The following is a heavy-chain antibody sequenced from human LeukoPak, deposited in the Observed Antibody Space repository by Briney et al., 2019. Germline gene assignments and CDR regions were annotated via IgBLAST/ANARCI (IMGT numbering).Heavy chain of an antibody. J-gene: IGHJ5*02. CDR3: ARGYYDSSGYSPYNWFDP. CDR2: INPKNGGT. Sequence: GASVKVSCKASGYTFTGYYIHWVRQAPGQGLEWMGWINPKNGGTNYAQKFQGRVTMTRDTSISTAYMELSRLRSDDTAVYYCARGYYDSSGYSPYNWFDPWGQGTLVTVSS. D-gene: IGHD3-22*01. CDR1: GYTFTGYY. V-gene: IGHV1-2*02.